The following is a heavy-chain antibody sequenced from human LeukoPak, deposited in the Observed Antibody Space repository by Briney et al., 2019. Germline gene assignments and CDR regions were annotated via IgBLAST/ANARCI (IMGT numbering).Heavy chain of an antibody. Sequence: PSGTLSLTCAVSGGSISTNNWWSWVRQPPGKGLEWIGEIYHTESTNYSPSLRSRVTMSIDKSNNQFSLNLNSVTAADTAVYYCAKSGDYLWDYWGQGTLVTVSS. V-gene: IGHV4-4*02. CDR2: IYHTEST. CDR3: AKSGDYLWDY. J-gene: IGHJ4*02. CDR1: GGSISTNNW. D-gene: IGHD3-16*01.